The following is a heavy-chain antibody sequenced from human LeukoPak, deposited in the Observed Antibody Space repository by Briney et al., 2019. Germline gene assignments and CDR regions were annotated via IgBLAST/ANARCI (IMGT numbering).Heavy chain of an antibody. J-gene: IGHJ3*02. V-gene: IGHV1-69*05. CDR3: ARGMLATVSPDAFDI. CDR2: IIPIFGTA. D-gene: IGHD4-17*01. CDR1: GGTFSSYA. Sequence: ASVKVSCKASGGTFSSYAISWVRQAPGQGLEWMGGIIPIFGTANYAQKFQGRVTITTDESTSTAYMELSSLRSEDTAVYYCARGMLATVSPDAFDIWGQGTMATVSS.